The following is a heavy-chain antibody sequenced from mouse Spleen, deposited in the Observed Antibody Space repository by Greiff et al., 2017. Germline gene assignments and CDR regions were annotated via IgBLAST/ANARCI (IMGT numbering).Heavy chain of an antibody. V-gene: IGHV7-3*01. J-gene: IGHJ2*01. CDR3: ARYGGDGFDY. CDR2: IRNKANGYTT. Sequence: EVQRVESGGGLVQPGGSLSLSCAASGFTFTDYYTSWVRQPPGKALEWLGFIRNKANGYTTEYGASVKGRFTISRDNSQSILYLQMNALRAEDSATYYCARYGGDGFDYWGQGTTLTVSS. CDR1: GFTFTDYY. D-gene: IGHD1-1*01.